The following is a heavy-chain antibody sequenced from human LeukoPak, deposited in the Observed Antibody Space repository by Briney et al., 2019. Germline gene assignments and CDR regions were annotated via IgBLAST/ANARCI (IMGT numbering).Heavy chain of an antibody. Sequence: PGGSLRLSCAASGFTFSSYSMNWVRQAPGKGLEWVSSISSSSSYIYYADSVKGRFTISRDNAKNSLYLQMNSLRAEDTAVYYCARDPAAGIAAAGWGQGTLVTVSS. V-gene: IGHV3-21*01. CDR2: ISSSSSYI. D-gene: IGHD6-13*01. CDR3: ARDPAAGIAAAG. CDR1: GFTFSSYS. J-gene: IGHJ4*02.